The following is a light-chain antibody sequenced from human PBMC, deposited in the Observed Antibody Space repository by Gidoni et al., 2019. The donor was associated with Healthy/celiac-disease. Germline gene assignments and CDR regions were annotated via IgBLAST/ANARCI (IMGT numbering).Light chain of an antibody. V-gene: IGLV3-1*01. J-gene: IGLJ2*01. CDR2: QDS. CDR1: KLGDKY. CDR3: QAWDRV. Sequence: SYELTQPPSVSVSPGQTASITCSGDKLGDKYACWYQQKPGQSPVLVIYQDSKRPSGSPERFSGSNSGNTAPLTISGTQAMDEADYYCQAWDRVFGGGTKLTVL.